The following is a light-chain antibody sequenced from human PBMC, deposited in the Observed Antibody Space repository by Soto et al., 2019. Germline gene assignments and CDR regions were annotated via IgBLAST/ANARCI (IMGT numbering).Light chain of an antibody. CDR3: ASWDDSLNAYV. CDR1: SSSIGNNA. J-gene: IGLJ1*01. V-gene: IGLV1-36*01. CDR2: YDN. Sequence: VLTQPPSVSEAPRQRVTISCSGSSSSIGNNAVNWYQQLPGQAPKIVIYYDNLLTSGVSDRFSGSKSGISASLAISDLQSDDEADYYCASWDDSLNAYVFGPGTKVTVL.